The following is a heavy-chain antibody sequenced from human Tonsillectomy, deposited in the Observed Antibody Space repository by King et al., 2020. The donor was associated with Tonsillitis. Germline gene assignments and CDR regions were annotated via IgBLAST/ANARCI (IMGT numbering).Heavy chain of an antibody. CDR1: GGSISSSSYY. CDR3: ARVKFNYYMDV. Sequence: QLQESGPGLVKPSETLSLTCTVSGGSISSSSYYWGWVRQPPGKGLEWIGSIYYSGSTYYNPSLKGRVTISVDTSKNQFSLKLSSVTAADTAVYYCARVKFNYYMDVWGKGTTVTVTS. CDR2: IYYSGST. V-gene: IGHV4-39*01. J-gene: IGHJ6*03. D-gene: IGHD2-21*01.